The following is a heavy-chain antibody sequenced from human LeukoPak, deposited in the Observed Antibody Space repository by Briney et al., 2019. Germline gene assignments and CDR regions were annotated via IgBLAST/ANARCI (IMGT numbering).Heavy chain of an antibody. D-gene: IGHD5-18*01. CDR2: IYTSGST. J-gene: IGHJ4*02. V-gene: IGHV4-61*02. CDR1: GGSISSGSYY. CDR3: ARAPSSGYSYGYMYYFDY. Sequence: PSETLSLTCTVSGGSISSGSYYWSWIRQPAGKGLEWIGRIYTSGSTNYNPSLKSRVTISVDTSKNQFSLKLSSVTAADTAVYYCARAPSSGYSYGYMYYFDYWGQGTLVTVSS.